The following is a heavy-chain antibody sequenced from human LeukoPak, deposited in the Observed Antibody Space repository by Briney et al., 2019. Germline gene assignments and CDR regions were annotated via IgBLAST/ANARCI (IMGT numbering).Heavy chain of an antibody. Sequence: GGSLRLSCAASGFSVSGNYVSWVRQAPGKGLEWVAIIYSGGSPYYADSVKGRFSISRDSSRNTVHLQMNSLRAEDTAVYYCARALKYNSGYDWGGDYWGQGTLVTVSS. D-gene: IGHD5-12*01. CDR3: ARALKYNSGYDWGGDY. CDR1: GFSVSGNY. J-gene: IGHJ4*02. CDR2: IYSGGSP. V-gene: IGHV3-66*01.